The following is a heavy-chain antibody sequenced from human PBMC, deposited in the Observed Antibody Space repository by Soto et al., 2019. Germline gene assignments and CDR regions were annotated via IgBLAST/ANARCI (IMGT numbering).Heavy chain of an antibody. Sequence: EVQLVETGGGLIQPGGSLRLSCAASGFSVNSNYMSWVRQAPGKGLEWVSVIYSGGDTYYADSVKGRFTISRDKSKNTLYLQMNSLRVEDTAVYYCVRENEGVISDHWGQGTLVTVSS. CDR2: IYSGGDT. CDR3: VRENEGVISDH. D-gene: IGHD6-13*01. CDR1: GFSVNSNY. V-gene: IGHV3-53*02. J-gene: IGHJ4*02.